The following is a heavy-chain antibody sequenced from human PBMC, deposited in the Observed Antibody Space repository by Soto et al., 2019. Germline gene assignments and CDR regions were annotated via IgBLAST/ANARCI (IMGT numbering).Heavy chain of an antibody. CDR3: ARDSGYSYGPLDY. D-gene: IGHD5-18*01. CDR1: GFTFSSYS. J-gene: IGHJ4*02. CDR2: ISSSSSTI. V-gene: IGHV3-48*01. Sequence: EVQLVESGGGLVQPGGSLRLSCAASGFTFSSYSMNWVRQAPGKGLEWVSYISSSSSTIYYADSVKGRFTISRDNAKNSVYLQMNSLRAEDRAVYYCARDSGYSYGPLDYWGQGTLVTVSS.